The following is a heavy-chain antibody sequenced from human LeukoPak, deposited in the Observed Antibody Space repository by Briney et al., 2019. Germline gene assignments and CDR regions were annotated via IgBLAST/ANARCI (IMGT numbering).Heavy chain of an antibody. D-gene: IGHD3-10*02. V-gene: IGHV3-48*04. CDR3: AELGITMIGGV. J-gene: IGHJ6*04. Sequence: GGSLRLSCAASGFTFSSYSMNWVRQAPGKGLEWVSYISSSTSTIYYADSVKGRFSISRDNAKNSLYLQMNSLRAEDTAVYYCAELGITMIGGVWGKGTTVTISS. CDR2: ISSSTSTI. CDR1: GFTFSSYS.